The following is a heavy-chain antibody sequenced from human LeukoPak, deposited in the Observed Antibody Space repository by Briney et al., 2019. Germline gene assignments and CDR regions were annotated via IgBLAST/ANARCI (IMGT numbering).Heavy chain of an antibody. CDR1: GYTFTSYD. D-gene: IGHD6-6*01. CDR3: ARLVAARLSWFDP. Sequence: ASVKVSCKASGYTFTSYDINWVRQATGQGLEWMGWMNPNSGNTGYAQKFQDRVTMTRNTSISTAYMELSSLRSEDTAVYYCARLVAARLSWFDPWGQGTLVTVSS. V-gene: IGHV1-8*01. CDR2: MNPNSGNT. J-gene: IGHJ5*02.